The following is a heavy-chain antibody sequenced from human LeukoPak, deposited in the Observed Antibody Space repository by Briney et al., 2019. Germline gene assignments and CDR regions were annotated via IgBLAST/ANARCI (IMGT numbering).Heavy chain of an antibody. D-gene: IGHD2/OR15-2a*01. Sequence: SETLCLTCTVSGGAISSGNYYWAWVRQPPGEGLEWIGSIYYSGVTYYNPSLKSRVTISINTSKNQFSLKLSSVPAADTAVYSCASRRAGGLNYFFEYWGQGTLVTVSS. CDR3: ASRRAGGLNYFFEY. CDR1: GGAISSGNYY. V-gene: IGHV4-39*01. CDR2: IYYSGVT. J-gene: IGHJ4*02.